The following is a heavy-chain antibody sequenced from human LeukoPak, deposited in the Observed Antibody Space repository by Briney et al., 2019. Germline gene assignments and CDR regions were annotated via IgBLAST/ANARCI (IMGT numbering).Heavy chain of an antibody. D-gene: IGHD5-12*01. CDR3: ATLYSGYDSLDFDY. CDR1: GGSISSYY. V-gene: IGHV4-59*01. J-gene: IGHJ4*02. CDR2: ISYSGNT. Sequence: SETLSLTCTVSGGSISSYYWSWIRQPPGKGLEWIGYISYSGNTNYTPSLKSRVTISVDTSKNQCSLKLSSVTAADTAVYYCATLYSGYDSLDFDYWGQGTLVTVSS.